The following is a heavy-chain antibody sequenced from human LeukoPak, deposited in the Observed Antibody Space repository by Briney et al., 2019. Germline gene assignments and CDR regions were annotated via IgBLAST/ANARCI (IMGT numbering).Heavy chain of an antibody. CDR3: ARDPYPVTTQYNWFDP. CDR2: IIPIFRTA. Sequence: ASVKVSCKAPGGIFSSYAISWVRQAPGEGLEWMGGIIPIFRTANYAQKFQGRVTITADESTSTAYMELSSLRSEDTAVYYCARDPYPVTTQYNWFDPWGQGTLVTVSS. D-gene: IGHD4-17*01. V-gene: IGHV1-69*13. CDR1: GGIFSSYA. J-gene: IGHJ5*02.